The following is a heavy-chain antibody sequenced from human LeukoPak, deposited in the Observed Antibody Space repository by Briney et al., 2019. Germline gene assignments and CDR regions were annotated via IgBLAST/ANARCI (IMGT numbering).Heavy chain of an antibody. CDR3: ARLNYCYGSSGFDY. Sequence: SETLSLTCTVSGGSISSYYWSWIRQPPGKGLEWIGYIYYSGSTNYNPSLKSRVTISVDTSKNQFSLKLSSVTAADAAVYYCARLNYCYGSSGFDYWGQGTLVTVSS. CDR2: IYYSGST. J-gene: IGHJ4*02. CDR1: GGSISSYY. V-gene: IGHV4-59*08. D-gene: IGHD3-10*01.